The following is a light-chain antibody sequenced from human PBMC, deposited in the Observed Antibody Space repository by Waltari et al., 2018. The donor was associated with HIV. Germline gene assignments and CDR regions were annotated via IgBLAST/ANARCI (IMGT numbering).Light chain of an antibody. Sequence: QSALTQPASVSGSPGQSITISCPGTSSDVGGYNYVCWYQQHPGKAPKLMIYEVSNRPSGVSNRFSGSKSGNTASLTISGLQAEDEADYYCSSYTSSSTLSYVFGTGTKVTVL. CDR3: SSYTSSSTLSYV. J-gene: IGLJ1*01. CDR2: EVS. CDR1: SSDVGGYNY. V-gene: IGLV2-14*01.